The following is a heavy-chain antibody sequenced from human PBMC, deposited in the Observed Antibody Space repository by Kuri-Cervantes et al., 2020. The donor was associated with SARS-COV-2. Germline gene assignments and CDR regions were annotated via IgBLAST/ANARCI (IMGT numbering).Heavy chain of an antibody. D-gene: IGHD3-10*01. CDR1: GFTFSSYA. Sequence: GESLKISCAASGFTFSSYAMHWVRQAPGKGLEWVAVISYDGSNKYYADCVKGRFTITRDNSKNTLYLQMNSLRAEDTAVYYCARDFFTMGRRGVDIWGQGTMVTVSS. CDR3: ARDFFTMGRRGVDI. J-gene: IGHJ3*02. V-gene: IGHV3-30-3*01. CDR2: ISYDGSNK.